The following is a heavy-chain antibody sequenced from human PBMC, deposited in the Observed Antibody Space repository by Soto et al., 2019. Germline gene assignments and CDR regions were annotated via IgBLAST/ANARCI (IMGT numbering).Heavy chain of an antibody. V-gene: IGHV1-2*02. Sequence: ASVKVSCKASGYTFTGYYMHWVRQAPGQGLEWMGWINPNSGGTNYAQKFQGRVTMTRDTSISTAYMELSRLRSDDTAVYYCARAGSRGYQLKNWFDPWGQGNLVTVSS. CDR1: GYTFTGYY. D-gene: IGHD2-2*01. CDR3: ARAGSRGYQLKNWFDP. J-gene: IGHJ5*02. CDR2: INPNSGGT.